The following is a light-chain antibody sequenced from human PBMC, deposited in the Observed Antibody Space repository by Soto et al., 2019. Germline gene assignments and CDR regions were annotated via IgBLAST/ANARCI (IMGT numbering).Light chain of an antibody. V-gene: IGLV1-47*01. Sequence: QAVVTQPPSASGTPGQRVTISCSGSTSNIGNYYVYWYQHLPGTAPKLLICRDDQRPSGVPDRFSASKSGTSASLAISGLRSEDEADYYCAAWDDIMSGPVFGGGTQLTVL. CDR2: RDD. J-gene: IGLJ7*01. CDR1: TSNIGNYY. CDR3: AAWDDIMSGPV.